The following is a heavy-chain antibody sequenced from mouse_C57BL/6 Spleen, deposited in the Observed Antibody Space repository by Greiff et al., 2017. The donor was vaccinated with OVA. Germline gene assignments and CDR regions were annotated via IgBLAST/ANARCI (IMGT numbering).Heavy chain of an antibody. CDR2: ILPGSGST. J-gene: IGHJ1*03. V-gene: IGHV1-9*01. CDR3: ARTNYYGSRKGYFDV. CDR1: GYTFTGYW. D-gene: IGHD1-1*01. Sequence: QVQLQPSGAELMKPGASVTLSCKATGYTFTGYWIAWVKQRPGHGLEWIGEILPGSGSTHYNEKFKGKATFTAYPSSNTSYMQLSILTTEDSSIYYCARTNYYGSRKGYFDVWGTGTTVTVSS.